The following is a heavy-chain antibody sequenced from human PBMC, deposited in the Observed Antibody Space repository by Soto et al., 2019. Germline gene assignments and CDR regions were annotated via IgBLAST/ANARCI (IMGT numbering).Heavy chain of an antibody. CDR2: IYPSDSDT. CDR3: ARGGVSTRTFDY. Sequence: PWESLNISSKGSEYNFACYLIAWVRQMPGKGLELMGIIYPSDSDTRYRTSFQGQVTISADKSISSAYLQWSSLRASDTAMYYCARGGVSTRTFDYWGQGTPVTVSS. D-gene: IGHD3-3*01. V-gene: IGHV5-51*01. J-gene: IGHJ4*02. CDR1: EYNFACYL.